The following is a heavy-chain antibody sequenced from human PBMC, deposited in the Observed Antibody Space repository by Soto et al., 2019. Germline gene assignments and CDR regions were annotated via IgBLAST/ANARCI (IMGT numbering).Heavy chain of an antibody. CDR2: IYNSGST. D-gene: IGHD3-22*01. V-gene: IGHV4-59*01. J-gene: IGHJ4*02. CDR1: GGSISSYY. Sequence: SETLSLTCTVSGGSISSYYWSWIRQPPGKGLEWIGYIYNSGSTNYNPSLRSRVTISVDTSKNQFSLKLRSVTAADTAVYYCARGTFYYGSSGYQIFDYWGQGTLVTVSS. CDR3: ARGTFYYGSSGYQIFDY.